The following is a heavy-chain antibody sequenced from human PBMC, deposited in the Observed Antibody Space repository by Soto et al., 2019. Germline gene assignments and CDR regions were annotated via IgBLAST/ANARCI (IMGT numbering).Heavy chain of an antibody. Sequence: XGTLSLTCTVSGGSISSYDWSWIRQPAGKGLEWIGRIYTSVSTNYNPSLKSRVTMSVDTSKNQFSLKLSSVTAADTAVYYCAREITSTGDYYYYGMDVWGQGTTVTVSS. CDR2: IYTSVST. CDR1: GGSISSYD. J-gene: IGHJ6*02. V-gene: IGHV4-4*07. D-gene: IGHD7-27*01. CDR3: AREITSTGDYYYYGMDV.